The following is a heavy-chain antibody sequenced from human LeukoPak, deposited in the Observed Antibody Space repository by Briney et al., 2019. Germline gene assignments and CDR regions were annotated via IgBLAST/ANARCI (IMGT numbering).Heavy chain of an antibody. D-gene: IGHD1/OR15-1a*01. CDR1: GASINSYY. Sequence: SETLSLTCNVSGASINSYYWGWIRQPPGKGLEWIGSIYYSGSTYYNPSFTSRVTMSVDRSRNQFSLKLTSVTAADTAVYYCARQKWEQQGRDYYFNGLDVWGPGTTVIVSS. CDR3: ARQKWEQQGRDYYFNGLDV. J-gene: IGHJ6*02. V-gene: IGHV4-39*07. CDR2: IYYSGST.